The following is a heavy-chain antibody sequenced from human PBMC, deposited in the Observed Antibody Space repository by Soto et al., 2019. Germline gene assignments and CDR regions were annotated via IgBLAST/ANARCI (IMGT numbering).Heavy chain of an antibody. Sequence: GASVKVSCKASGYTFTTYYLHWVRQAPGQGLEWMGVINPGGGSKGYGQKFQGRVTMTRDTSTTTVFMELSSLRPEDTAVYYCARDPRMVTIRSLPKYQFDLWGQGTQVTVSS. CDR3: ARDPRMVTIRSLPKYQFDL. J-gene: IGHJ4*02. CDR1: GYTFTTYY. V-gene: IGHV1-46*01. CDR2: INPGGGSK. D-gene: IGHD5-18*01.